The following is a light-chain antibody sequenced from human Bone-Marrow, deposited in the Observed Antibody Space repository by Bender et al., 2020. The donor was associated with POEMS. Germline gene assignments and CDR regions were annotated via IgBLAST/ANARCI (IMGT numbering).Light chain of an antibody. CDR1: SSDVGGYNY. CDR2: DVT. Sequence: QSALTQPASVSGSPGQSITVSCTGTSSDVGGYNYVSWYQQHPGKAPKLMIYDVTKRPPGVSNRFSGSKSGNTASLTISGLQAEDEADYYCCSYAGSSTWVFGGGTKVTVL. V-gene: IGLV2-23*02. CDR3: CSYAGSSTWV. J-gene: IGLJ3*02.